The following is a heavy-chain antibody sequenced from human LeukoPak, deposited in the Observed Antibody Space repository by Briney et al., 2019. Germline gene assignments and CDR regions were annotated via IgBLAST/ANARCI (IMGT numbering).Heavy chain of an antibody. CDR2: IWFDGSNK. J-gene: IGHJ4*02. CDR3: ASSAGALIDC. CDR1: GFTFSNYD. Sequence: GGSLRLSCAASGFTFSNYDMHWVRQAPGKGLEWVAVIWFDGSNKFYADSVKGRFTISRDNSKSTLYLQMNSLRAEDTAVYYCASSAGALIDCWGQGTLVTVSS. V-gene: IGHV3-33*01. D-gene: IGHD6-19*01.